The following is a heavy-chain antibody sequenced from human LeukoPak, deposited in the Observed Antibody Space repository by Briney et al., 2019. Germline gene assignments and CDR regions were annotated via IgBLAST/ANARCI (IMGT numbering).Heavy chain of an antibody. CDR3: AKGTKDYGSGSHNFDF. D-gene: IGHD3-10*01. J-gene: IGHJ4*02. V-gene: IGHV3-23*01. Sequence: PGGSLRLSYAASGFTFNGFAMSWVRQAPGKGLEWVAIVGISNSVTYYADSVKGRFTISRDNSKNTMWLQMNGLRAEDTAVYYCAKGTKDYGSGSHNFDFWGQGILVTVSS. CDR2: VGISNSVT. CDR1: GFTFNGFA.